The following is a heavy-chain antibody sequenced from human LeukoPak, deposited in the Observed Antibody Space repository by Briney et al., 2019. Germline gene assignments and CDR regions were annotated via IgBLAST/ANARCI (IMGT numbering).Heavy chain of an antibody. CDR1: GFTLSNYW. V-gene: IGHV3-7*02. CDR2: IKQDGSEI. Sequence: GGSLRLSCAASGFTLSNYWMSWIRQAPGKGLQRVANIKQDGSEIYYVDSVKGRFTISRDNAKNSLFLQMDSLRAEDTAVYYCASHSSAWYLGYWGQGTLVTVSS. CDR3: ASHSSAWYLGY. J-gene: IGHJ4*02. D-gene: IGHD6-19*01.